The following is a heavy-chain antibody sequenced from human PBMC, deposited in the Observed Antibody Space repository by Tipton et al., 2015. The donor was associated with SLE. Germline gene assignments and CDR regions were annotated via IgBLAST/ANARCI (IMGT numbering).Heavy chain of an antibody. CDR2: VYHSGTT. J-gene: IGHJ5*02. CDR1: GGSMTTYY. V-gene: IGHV4-59*01. D-gene: IGHD2-15*01. CDR3: ARDGRGYCDNSGCSEYNWFDP. Sequence: TLSLTCSVSGGSMTTYYWNWIRQSPGKGLEWIGYVYHSGTTNYNPSPKSRVTISIDTSKNQFSLKLSSVTAANTAVYYCARDGRGYCDNSGCSEYNWFDPWGQGTLVTVSS.